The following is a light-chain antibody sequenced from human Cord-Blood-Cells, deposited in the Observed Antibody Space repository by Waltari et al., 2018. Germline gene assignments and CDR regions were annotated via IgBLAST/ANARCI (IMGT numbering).Light chain of an antibody. V-gene: IGLV2-14*04. CDR3: SSYTSSSTLV. Sequence: PGQSITISCPGTRSDVGGYNYVSWYQQHPGKAPKLIIYDVSNRPSGVSNRFSGSKSGNTASLTISGLQAEDEADYYCSSYTSSSTLVFGTGTKVTVL. J-gene: IGLJ1*01. CDR2: DVS. CDR1: RSDVGGYNY.